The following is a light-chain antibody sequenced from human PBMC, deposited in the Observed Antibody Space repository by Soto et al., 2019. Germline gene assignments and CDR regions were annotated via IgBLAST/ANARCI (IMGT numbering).Light chain of an antibody. CDR1: QTIDTY. CDR3: QQGYSPVLT. V-gene: IGKV1-39*01. CDR2: AAS. Sequence: DIQMTQSPSSLSASVGDRVTITCRASQTIDTYLNWFQQRPGKAPRLLILAASRLHSGVSSRFSGSGSGTDFTLTISSLHPEDFAIYYCQQGYSPVLTFGGGTKVEMK. J-gene: IGKJ4*01.